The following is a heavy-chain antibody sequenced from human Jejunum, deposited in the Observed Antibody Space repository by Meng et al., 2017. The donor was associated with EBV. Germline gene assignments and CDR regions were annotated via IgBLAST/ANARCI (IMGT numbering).Heavy chain of an antibody. D-gene: IGHD2-15*01. CDR1: GGSIGSYY. Sequence: VQLQESGPGLLKPSETLSLTCTVSGGSIGSYYWNWIRQPPGKGLESIGYIYYNGNTNYNPSLKSRVTTSVDTSKNQFSLKLTSVTAADTAVYYCARDRGWVVAARYFHDWGQGILVTVSS. CDR3: ARDRGWVVAARYFHD. J-gene: IGHJ4*02. V-gene: IGHV4-59*01. CDR2: IYYNGNT.